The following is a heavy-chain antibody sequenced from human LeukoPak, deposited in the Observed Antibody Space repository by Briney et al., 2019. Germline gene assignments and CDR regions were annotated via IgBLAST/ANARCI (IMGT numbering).Heavy chain of an antibody. J-gene: IGHJ4*02. CDR3: ARSGSERMGFDY. CDR1: GYTFTSYG. Sequence: ASVKVPCKVSGYTFTSYGISWVRRAPGQGLEWMGWISAYNGNTNYAQKLQGRVTMTTDTSTSTAYMELRSLRSDDTAVYYCARSGSERMGFDYWGQGTLVTVSS. V-gene: IGHV1-18*01. D-gene: IGHD1-26*01. CDR2: ISAYNGNT.